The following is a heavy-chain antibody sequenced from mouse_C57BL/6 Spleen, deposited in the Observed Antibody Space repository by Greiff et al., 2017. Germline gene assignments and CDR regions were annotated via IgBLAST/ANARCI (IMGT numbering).Heavy chain of an antibody. V-gene: IGHV1-18*01. D-gene: IGHD1-1*01. CDR1: GYTFTDYN. J-gene: IGHJ1*03. Sequence: VQLQQSGPELVKPGASVKIPCKASGYTFTDYNMDWVKQSHGKSLEWIGDINPNNGSTIYNQKFKGKATLTVDKSSSTAYLELRRLTSEDTAVYYCARRRARTTVVANWYFDVWGTGTTVTVSS. CDR3: ARRRARTTVVANWYFDV. CDR2: INPNNGST.